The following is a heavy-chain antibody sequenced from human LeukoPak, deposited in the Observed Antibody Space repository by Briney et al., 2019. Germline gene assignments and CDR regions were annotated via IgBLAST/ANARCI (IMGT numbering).Heavy chain of an antibody. Sequence: PGGSLRLSCAASGFTFSDYYMSWIRQAPGKGLEWVSYISSSGSTIYYADSVKGRFTISRDNAKNSLYLQMNSLRAEDTAVYYCARGERWLQWDYYYMDVWGKGTTVTVSS. CDR3: ARGERWLQWDYYYMDV. CDR2: ISSSGSTI. D-gene: IGHD5-24*01. J-gene: IGHJ6*03. CDR1: GFTFSDYY. V-gene: IGHV3-11*04.